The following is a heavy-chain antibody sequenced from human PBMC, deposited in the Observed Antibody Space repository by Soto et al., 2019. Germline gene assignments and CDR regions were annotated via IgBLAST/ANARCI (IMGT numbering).Heavy chain of an antibody. V-gene: IGHV3-23*01. Sequence: PGGSLRLSCAASGFTFNNYAMSWVRQAPGKGLEWVSSISGGGSSTYYADSVKGRFTISRDNSKNTLYLQMNSLRAEDTAVYYCAKVPGYDYVWGTYYYYDYWGLGALVTVSS. CDR1: GFTFNNYA. J-gene: IGHJ4*02. CDR3: AKVPGYDYVWGTYYYYDY. D-gene: IGHD3-16*01. CDR2: ISGGGSST.